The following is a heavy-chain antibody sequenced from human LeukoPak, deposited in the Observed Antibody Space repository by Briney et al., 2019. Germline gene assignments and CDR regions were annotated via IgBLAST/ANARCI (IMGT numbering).Heavy chain of an antibody. J-gene: IGHJ4*02. V-gene: IGHV1-2*02. CDR3: ARDPSDGNYFFDY. CDR2: LNARSGAT. D-gene: IGHD5-24*01. Sequence: ASVKVSCKASGYSLTANHVHWVRQAPGQGLEWMGWLNARSGATKYALNFQGRVTMTRDTSIDTDYMELCSLISDDTAIYYCARDPSDGNYFFDYWGLGTLVTVAS. CDR1: GYSLTANH.